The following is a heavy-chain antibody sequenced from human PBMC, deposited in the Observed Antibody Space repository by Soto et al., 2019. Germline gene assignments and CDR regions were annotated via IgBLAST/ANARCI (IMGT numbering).Heavy chain of an antibody. D-gene: IGHD4-17*01. CDR3: ARNRDGDSGWPDNFDY. CDR2: VSHDGSAT. J-gene: IGHJ4*02. CDR1: GFTFTDSG. V-gene: IGHV3-30*03. Sequence: QVQLLESGGGVVQPGRSLRLSCVASGFTFTDSGMHWVRQTPGKGLEWVAFVSHDGSATSYADSVKGRFTISRDISTNTLHLQMKSLRPEDTAVYYCARNRDGDSGWPDNFDYWGQGTLVTVSS.